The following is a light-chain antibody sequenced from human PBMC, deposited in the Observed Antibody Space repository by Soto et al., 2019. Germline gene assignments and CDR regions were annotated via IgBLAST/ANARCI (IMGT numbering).Light chain of an antibody. J-gene: IGKJ1*01. CDR1: QDISNY. Sequence: DIQMTQSPSSLSASVGDRVTITCQASQDISNYLNWYQQKPGKAPKLLIYDASNLETGVTSRFSGSGSGTDFTFTISRLQPEDIATYYCQQYDNLPSWTFGQGTKVEIK. CDR3: QQYDNLPSWT. CDR2: DAS. V-gene: IGKV1-33*01.